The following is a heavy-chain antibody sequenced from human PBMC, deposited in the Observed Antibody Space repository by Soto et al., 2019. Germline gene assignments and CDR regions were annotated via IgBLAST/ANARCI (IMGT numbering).Heavy chain of an antibody. CDR3: AKPRDPGYYFDY. D-gene: IGHD3-10*01. CDR2: ISYDGSHK. V-gene: IGHV3-30*18. CDR1: GFTFTTYA. J-gene: IGHJ4*02. Sequence: QVQLVESGGGVVQPGRSLRLSCAASGFTFTTYAIHWVRQAPGKGLEWVAVISYDGSHKYFADSVKGRFTISRDNSKNTVYLQMNSLTAEDTAVYYCAKPRDPGYYFDYCGQGALVTVSS.